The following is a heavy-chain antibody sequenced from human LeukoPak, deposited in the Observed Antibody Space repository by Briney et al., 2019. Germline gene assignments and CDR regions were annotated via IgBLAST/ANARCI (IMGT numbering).Heavy chain of an antibody. CDR2: INPNSGGT. J-gene: IGHJ5*02. D-gene: IGHD3-10*01. CDR1: GYTFTGYY. Sequence: GASVKVSCKASGYTFTGYYIHWVRQAPGQGLEWMGRINPNSGGTNYAQKFQGRVTMTRDTSISTAYMELSRLRSDDTAVYYCARGERSIAVLLWFGEFDPWGQGTLVTVSS. CDR3: ARGERSIAVLLWFGEFDP. V-gene: IGHV1-2*06.